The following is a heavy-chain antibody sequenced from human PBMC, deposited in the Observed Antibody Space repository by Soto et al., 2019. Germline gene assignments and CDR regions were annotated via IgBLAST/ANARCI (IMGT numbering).Heavy chain of an antibody. V-gene: IGHV4-39*01. Sequence: SETLSLTCTVSGGSISSSSYYWGWIRQPPGKGLEWIGSIYYSGSTYYNPSLKSRVTISVDTSKNQFSLKLSSVTAADTAVYYCARLPRGDILTGYYTPFDYWGQGTLVTVSS. CDR1: GGSISSSSYY. D-gene: IGHD3-9*01. CDR2: IYYSGST. CDR3: ARLPRGDILTGYYTPFDY. J-gene: IGHJ4*02.